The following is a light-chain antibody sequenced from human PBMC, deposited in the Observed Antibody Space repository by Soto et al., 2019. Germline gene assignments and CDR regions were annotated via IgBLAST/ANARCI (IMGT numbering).Light chain of an antibody. J-gene: IGKJ1*01. CDR2: AAS. V-gene: IGKV1-39*01. CDR3: QLSYCTPNT. CDR1: HSFSRY. Sequence: QWAFSLPHTPDERVTXTCRASHSFSRYLNWYQQKPGKAPKLLIYAASNLQCGAPSRFSGSGSGTDFTLTISNRQAADFAGYYSQLSYCTPNTFGQ.